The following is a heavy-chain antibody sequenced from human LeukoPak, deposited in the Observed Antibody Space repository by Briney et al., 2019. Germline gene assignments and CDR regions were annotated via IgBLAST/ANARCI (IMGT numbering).Heavy chain of an antibody. CDR2: VSGSGANT. CDR1: GFTFSIYA. CDR3: VRGWYIDY. V-gene: IGHV3-23*01. J-gene: IGHJ4*02. Sequence: GGSLRLSCAASGFTFSIYAMSWVRQPQGKGLEWVSAVSGSGANTYYADSVKGRFTISRDDSRNTLFLQMNSLRIEDTATYYCVRGWYIDYWGQGTQVIVSS. D-gene: IGHD6-19*01.